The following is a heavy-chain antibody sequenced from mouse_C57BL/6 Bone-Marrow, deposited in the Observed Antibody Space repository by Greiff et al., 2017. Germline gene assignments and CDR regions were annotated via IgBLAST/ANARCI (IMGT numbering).Heavy chain of an antibody. Sequence: VQLQQPGAELVKPGASVKMSCKASGYTFTSSWITWVKQRPGQGLEWIGDIYPGSGSTNYNEKFKSKATLTVDTSSSTAYMQLSSLTSEDSAVYYCAREDYYGSSELGCDVWGTGTTVTVAS. V-gene: IGHV1-55*01. CDR1: GYTFTSSW. J-gene: IGHJ1*03. CDR2: IYPGSGST. CDR3: AREDYYGSSELGCDV. D-gene: IGHD1-1*01.